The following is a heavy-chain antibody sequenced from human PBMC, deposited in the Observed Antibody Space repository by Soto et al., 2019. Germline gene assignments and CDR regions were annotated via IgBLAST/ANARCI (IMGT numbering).Heavy chain of an antibody. D-gene: IGHD3-22*01. J-gene: IGHJ5*02. CDR1: GYRFTSYW. V-gene: IGHV5-51*01. CDR2: IFPSDSDT. Sequence: PGESLKVSCRTSGYRFTSYWIAWMRQMPGKGLEWMGIIFPSDSDTRYSPSFQGQVTISADRSTSTVFLQWASLKASDTAVYFCARKDKRGYFNCFDRLGQVTLVTVSS. CDR3: ARKDKRGYFNCFDR.